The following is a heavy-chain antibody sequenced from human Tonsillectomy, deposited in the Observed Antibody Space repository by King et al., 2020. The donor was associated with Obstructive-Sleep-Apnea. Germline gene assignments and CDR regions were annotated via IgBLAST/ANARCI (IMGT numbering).Heavy chain of an antibody. V-gene: IGHV4-34*01. J-gene: IGHJ6*02. CDR1: GGSFSGYY. Sequence: VQLQQWGAGLLKPSETLSLTCAVYGGSFSGYYWSWIRQPPGKGLEWIGEINHSGSTNYNPSLRSRVTISVDKSKNQFSLKLSSVIAADTAVYYCARGGKGYYYGSGRKENGMDVWGQGTTVTVSS. D-gene: IGHD3-10*01. CDR2: INHSGST. CDR3: ARGGKGYYYGSGRKENGMDV.